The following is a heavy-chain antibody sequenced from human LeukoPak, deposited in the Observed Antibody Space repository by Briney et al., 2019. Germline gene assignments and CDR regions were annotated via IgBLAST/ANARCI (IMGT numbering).Heavy chain of an antibody. J-gene: IGHJ4*01. CDR3: TKLARAPRDFDY. V-gene: IGHV3-48*03. CDR2: IGSSGSTI. Sequence: GGSLRLSCAASGFTFSSYEMNWVRQAPGKGLEWVSYIGSSGSTIYYADSVKGRFTISRDNAKNSLYLQMNSLKVEDTAVYYCTKLARAPRDFDYWGQGTLVTVSS. D-gene: IGHD2-8*01. CDR1: GFTFSSYE.